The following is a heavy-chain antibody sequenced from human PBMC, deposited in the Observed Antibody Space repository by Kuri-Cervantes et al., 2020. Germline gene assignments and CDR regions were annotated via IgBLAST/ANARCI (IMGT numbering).Heavy chain of an antibody. CDR2: INHSGIT. V-gene: IGHV4-34*01. D-gene: IGHD3-10*01. Sequence: SQTLSLTCAVYGASFSGYYWSWIRQPPGKGLEWIGEINHSGITKHNPSLKSRVTMSVDTSKNQLPLKLTSVTAADTAVYYCATMYGSGRVDDYWGQGTLVTVSS. J-gene: IGHJ4*02. CDR3: ATMYGSGRVDDY. CDR1: GASFSGYY.